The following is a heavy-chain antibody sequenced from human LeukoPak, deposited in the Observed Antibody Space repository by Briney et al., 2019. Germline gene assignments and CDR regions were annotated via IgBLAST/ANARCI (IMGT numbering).Heavy chain of an antibody. CDR1: GGTFSSYA. Sequence: ASVKVSFKGSGGTFSSYAISWVRQATGQGLEWMGWMNTNSGNTGHAQKFQGRLTMTRDTSTNTAYMELSSLRSEDTAVYYCARGGDIAVVPAAMVGPWGQGTLVTVSS. V-gene: IGHV1-8*02. J-gene: IGHJ5*02. CDR2: MNTNSGNT. D-gene: IGHD2-2*01. CDR3: ARGGDIAVVPAAMVGP.